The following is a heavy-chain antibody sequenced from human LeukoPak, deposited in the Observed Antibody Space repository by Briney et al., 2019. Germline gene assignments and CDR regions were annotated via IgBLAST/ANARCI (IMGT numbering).Heavy chain of an antibody. D-gene: IGHD2-2*01. J-gene: IGHJ6*03. V-gene: IGHV4-61*02. CDR1: GGSISSGTYY. CDR2: IYTSGST. Sequence: SETLSLTCTVSGGSISSGTYYWSWIRQPAGKGLEWIGRIYTSGSTNYNPSLKSRVTISVDTSKNQFSLKLSSVTAADTAVYYCAARGYIVVVPATKGGGPDNSYYFMDVWGKGTTVTISS. CDR3: AARGYIVVVPATKGGGPDNSYYFMDV.